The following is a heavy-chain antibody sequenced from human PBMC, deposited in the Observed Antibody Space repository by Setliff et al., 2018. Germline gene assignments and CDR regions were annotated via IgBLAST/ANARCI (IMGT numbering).Heavy chain of an antibody. CDR2: IYHSGST. D-gene: IGHD2-15*01. J-gene: IGHJ4*02. V-gene: IGHV4-38-2*01. CDR3: ARKGICSGGSCYPLANFDY. CDR1: GYSISSGYY. Sequence: PSETLSLTCAVSGYSISSGYYWGWIRQPPGKGLEWIGSIYHSGSTYYNPSLKSRVTISVDTSKNQFSLKLSSVTAADTAVYYCARKGICSGGSCYPLANFDYWGRGTLVTVSS.